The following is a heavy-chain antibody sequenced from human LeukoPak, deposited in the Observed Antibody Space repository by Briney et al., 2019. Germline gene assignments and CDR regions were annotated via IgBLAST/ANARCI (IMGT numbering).Heavy chain of an antibody. V-gene: IGHV3-21*01. CDR1: GFTFSSYS. D-gene: IGHD1-1*01. J-gene: IGHJ4*02. Sequence: GGSLRLSCAASGFTFSSYSMNWVRQAPGKGLEWVSSISSSSSYIYYADSVKGRFTISRDNAKNSLYLQMNSLRAEDTAVYYCARDRRGNGQTFDYWGQGTLVTVSS. CDR2: ISSSSSYI. CDR3: ARDRRGNGQTFDY.